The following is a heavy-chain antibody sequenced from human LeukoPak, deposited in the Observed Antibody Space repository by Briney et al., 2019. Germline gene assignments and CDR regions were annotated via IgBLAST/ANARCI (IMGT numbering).Heavy chain of an antibody. CDR1: GYTLTELS. CDR3: ASISSGWSYYFDY. V-gene: IGHV1-24*01. D-gene: IGHD6-19*01. Sequence: ASVKVSCKVSGYTLTELSMHWVRQAPGKGLEWMGGFDPEDGETIYAQKFQGRVTITTDESTSTAYMELSSLRSEDTAVYYCASISSGWSYYFDYWGQGTLVTVSS. J-gene: IGHJ4*02. CDR2: FDPEDGET.